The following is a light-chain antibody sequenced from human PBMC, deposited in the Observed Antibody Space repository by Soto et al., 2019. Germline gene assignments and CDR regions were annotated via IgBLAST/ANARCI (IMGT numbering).Light chain of an antibody. V-gene: IGLV4-69*01. CDR3: QTWGTGIVL. J-gene: IGLJ2*01. CDR1: SGHSSYA. CDR2: LNSDGSH. Sequence: QSVLTQSPSASASLGASVKFTCTLSSGHSSYAIAWHQQQPEKGPRYLMKLNSDGSHSKGDGIPDRFSGSSSGAERYLTISNLQSEDEADYYCQTWGTGIVLFGGGTKVTVL.